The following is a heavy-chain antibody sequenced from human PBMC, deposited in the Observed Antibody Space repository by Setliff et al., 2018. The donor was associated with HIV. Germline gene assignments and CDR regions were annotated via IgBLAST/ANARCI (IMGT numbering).Heavy chain of an antibody. CDR2: INYRGNT. Sequence: PSETLSLTCTVSGGSISTSRYYWGWIRQPPGKGLEWIGSINYRGNTYYNPSLKSRAAISVDTSKNQISLKLSSVTAADTAVYYCAKNTPSIINYPYYYYMDVWGKGTTVTVSS. J-gene: IGHJ6*03. D-gene: IGHD1-7*01. CDR1: GGSISTSRYY. V-gene: IGHV4-39*01. CDR3: AKNTPSIINYPYYYYMDV.